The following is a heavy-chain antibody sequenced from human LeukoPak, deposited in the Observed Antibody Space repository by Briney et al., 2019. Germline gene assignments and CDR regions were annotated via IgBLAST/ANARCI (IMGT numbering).Heavy chain of an antibody. J-gene: IGHJ4*02. V-gene: IGHV3-23*01. CDR1: GFIFSSYS. Sequence: GGSLRLSCAASGFIFSSYSMNWVRQAPGKGLEWVSGISGRGGNTYYADSVKGQFTISRDNSKNTLYLQMNSLRAEDTAVYYCAKSGVGGLRGGYFDYWGQGTLVTVSS. CDR2: ISGRGGNT. CDR3: AKSGVGGLRGGYFDY. D-gene: IGHD4-17*01.